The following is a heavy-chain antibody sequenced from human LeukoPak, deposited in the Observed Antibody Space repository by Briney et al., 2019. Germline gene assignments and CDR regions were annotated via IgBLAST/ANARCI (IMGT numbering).Heavy chain of an antibody. V-gene: IGHV3-7*03. Sequence: GGSLRLSCAASGFTFSSYWMNWARQAPGKGLEWVASINHNGNVNYYVDSVKGRFTISRDNAKNSLYLQMNSLRAEDTAVYYCARDRSVDSSGRSDYWGQGTLVTVSS. J-gene: IGHJ4*02. D-gene: IGHD6-19*01. CDR1: GFTFSSYW. CDR3: ARDRSVDSSGRSDY. CDR2: INHNGNVN.